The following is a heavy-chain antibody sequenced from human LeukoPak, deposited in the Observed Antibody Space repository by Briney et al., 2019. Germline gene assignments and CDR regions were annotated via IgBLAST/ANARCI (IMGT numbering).Heavy chain of an antibody. CDR2: IYYSGST. Sequence: PSETLSLTCAVYGESFSGYYWSWIRQHPGKGLEWIGYIYYSGSTYYNPSLKSRVTISVDTSKNQFSLKLSSVTAADTAVYYCARGRSIAARSPFDPWGQGTLVTVSS. V-gene: IGHV4-34*01. J-gene: IGHJ5*02. CDR1: GESFSGYY. CDR3: ARGRSIAARSPFDP. D-gene: IGHD6-6*01.